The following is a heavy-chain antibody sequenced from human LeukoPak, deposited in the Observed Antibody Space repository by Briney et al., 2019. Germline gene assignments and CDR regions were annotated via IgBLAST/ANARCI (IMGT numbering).Heavy chain of an antibody. CDR1: GGSFSGYY. CDR3: ARHRVLEAEFDY. D-gene: IGHD1-1*01. J-gene: IGHJ4*02. CDR2: IYYSGRT. Sequence: SETLSLTCAVYGGSFSGYYWGWIRQPPRKGLAWMGSIYYSGRTYYNPSLKSRVTISVDTSKTQFSLRLSYVTAADTAVYYCARHRVLEAEFDYWVQATLVTVPS. V-gene: IGHV4-39*01.